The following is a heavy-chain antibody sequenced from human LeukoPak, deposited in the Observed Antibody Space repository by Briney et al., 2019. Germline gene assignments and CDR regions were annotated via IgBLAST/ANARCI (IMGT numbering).Heavy chain of an antibody. CDR2: IKQDGSEK. D-gene: IGHD5-24*01. V-gene: IGHV3-7*01. J-gene: IGHJ4*02. CDR3: ARDLYRCGRWLQCPLEY. Sequence: GGSLRLSCAASGFTFSTYAMAWVRQAPGRGLEWVANIKQDGSEKYYVDSVKGRFTISRDNAKNSLYLQMNSLRAEDTAVYYCARDLYRCGRWLQCPLEYWGQGTLVTVSS. CDR1: GFTFSTYA.